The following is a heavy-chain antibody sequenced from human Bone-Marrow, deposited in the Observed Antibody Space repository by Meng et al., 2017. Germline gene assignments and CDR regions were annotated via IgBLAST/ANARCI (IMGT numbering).Heavy chain of an antibody. CDR1: GGSFSGYY. J-gene: IGHJ4*02. CDR3: ARGFAKYYDILTGYYNDY. V-gene: IGHV4-34*01. Sequence: GSLRLSFAVYGGSFSGYYWSWIRQPPGKGLEWIGVINHSGSTNYNPSLKSRVNISVDTSKNQFSLKLSSVTAADTAVYYCARGFAKYYDILTGYYNDYWGQGTLVTVSS. D-gene: IGHD3-9*01. CDR2: INHSGST.